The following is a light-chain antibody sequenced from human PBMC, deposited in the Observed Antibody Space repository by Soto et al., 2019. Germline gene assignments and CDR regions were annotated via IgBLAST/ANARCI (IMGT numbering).Light chain of an antibody. Sequence: DIQMTQSPSSLSASVGDRVTITCRASHSTSSYLNWYQQKPGKAPKLLIYAASSLQSGVPSRFSGSGSGTDFTLTISSLQPEDFATYYCQHSYSTPITFGQGTRLEIK. CDR3: QHSYSTPIT. J-gene: IGKJ5*01. CDR2: AAS. V-gene: IGKV1-39*01. CDR1: HSTSSY.